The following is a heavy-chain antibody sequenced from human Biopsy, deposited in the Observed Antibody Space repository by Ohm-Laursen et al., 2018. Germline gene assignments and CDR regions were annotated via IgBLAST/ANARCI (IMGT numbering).Heavy chain of an antibody. CDR2: IDPKSGGT. CDR3: ARELGDFWGGRQFDF. J-gene: IGHJ5*01. V-gene: IGHV1-2*02. CDR1: GYTFAGYY. Sequence: ASVKVSCKASGYTFAGYYLHWVRQAPGQGLEWMGWIDPKSGGTNYAQKFQGRVTMTRDTSISTTYMELRRLTSDDTAVFYCARELGDFWGGRQFDFWGQGTLVTVSS. D-gene: IGHD3-3*01.